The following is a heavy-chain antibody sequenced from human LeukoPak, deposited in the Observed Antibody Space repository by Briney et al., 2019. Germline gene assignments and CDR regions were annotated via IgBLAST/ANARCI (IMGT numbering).Heavy chain of an antibody. D-gene: IGHD6-13*01. J-gene: IGHJ5*02. Sequence: SSETLSLTCSVSGGSVSGYYWSWIRQPPGKGLERIGYIYYSGSINYNPSLKNRVTISVDTSKNQFSLKLSSVTAADTAVYYCARGYTSGWSNWFDPWGQGTLVTVSS. CDR2: IYYSGSI. CDR1: GGSVSGYY. CDR3: ARGYTSGWSNWFDP. V-gene: IGHV4-59*02.